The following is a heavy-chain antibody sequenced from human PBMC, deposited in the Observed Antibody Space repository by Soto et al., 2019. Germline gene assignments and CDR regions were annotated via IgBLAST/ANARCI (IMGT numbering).Heavy chain of an antibody. J-gene: IGHJ4*02. CDR2: INHSGST. CDR3: ARGLLSGDLDY. D-gene: IGHD7-27*01. V-gene: IGHV4-34*01. Sequence: QVQLQQWGAGLLKPSEPLSLTCPVYGGSLSGSSWGGIRQPPGKGLEWIGEINHSGSTNYNPSLKSRVTISVDTSKNQFSLKLSSVTAADTAVYYCARGLLSGDLDYWGQGTLVTVSS. CDR1: GGSLSGSS.